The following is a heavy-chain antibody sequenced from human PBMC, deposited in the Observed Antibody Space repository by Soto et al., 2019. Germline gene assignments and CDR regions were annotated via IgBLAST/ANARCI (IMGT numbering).Heavy chain of an antibody. Sequence: GGSLRLSCAASGLIFSNYGMNWVRQAPGKGLEWVSSISSGGGYTTYYADSVKGRFTISRDNSKNTVYLQMNSLRAEDTAVYYCAKEGTRDEYYFDYCGQGTLVTVSS. D-gene: IGHD3-10*01. J-gene: IGHJ4*02. CDR1: GLIFSNYG. CDR2: ISSGGGYTT. V-gene: IGHV3-23*01. CDR3: AKEGTRDEYYFDY.